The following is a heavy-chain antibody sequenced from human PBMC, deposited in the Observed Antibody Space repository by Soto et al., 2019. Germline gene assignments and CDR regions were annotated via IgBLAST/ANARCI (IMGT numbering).Heavy chain of an antibody. Sequence: GGSLRLSCAASGFTFSSYWMHWVRQAPGKGLVWVSRINSDGSSTRYADSVKGRFTIPRDNAKNTLYLQMNSLRAEDTAVYYCARSEYYDSTDLGYWGQGTLVTVS. CDR2: INSDGSST. V-gene: IGHV3-74*01. J-gene: IGHJ4*02. D-gene: IGHD3-22*01. CDR1: GFTFSSYW. CDR3: ARSEYYDSTDLGY.